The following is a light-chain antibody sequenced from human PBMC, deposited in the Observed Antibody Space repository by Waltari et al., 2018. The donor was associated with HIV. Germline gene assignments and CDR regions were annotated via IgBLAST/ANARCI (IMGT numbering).Light chain of an antibody. J-gene: IGKJ2*01. CDR1: QGIGTS. Sequence: DIQLTQSPSFLSASIGDRVTITCRASQGIGTSLAWYQQEPGTAPNLLIDAASSLQRGVPSRFSGSGSGTEFTLTINNLQPEDFATYYCQQLSNYPFTFGQGTKLAIK. CDR3: QQLSNYPFT. CDR2: AAS. V-gene: IGKV1-9*01.